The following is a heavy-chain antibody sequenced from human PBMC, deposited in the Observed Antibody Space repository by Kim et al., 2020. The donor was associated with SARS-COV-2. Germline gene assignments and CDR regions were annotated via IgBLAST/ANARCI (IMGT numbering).Heavy chain of an antibody. Sequence: ASVKVSCKASGYTFTSYYMHWVRQAPGQGLEWMGIINPSGGSTSYAQKFQGRVTMTRDTSTSTVYMGLSRLRSEDTAVYYCARASGITMIVVVTASGVDVCGQGTKVTVSS. CDR2: INPSGGST. CDR1: GYTFTSYY. CDR3: ARASGITMIVVVTASGVDV. V-gene: IGHV1-46*03. J-gene: IGHJ6*02. D-gene: IGHD3-22*01.